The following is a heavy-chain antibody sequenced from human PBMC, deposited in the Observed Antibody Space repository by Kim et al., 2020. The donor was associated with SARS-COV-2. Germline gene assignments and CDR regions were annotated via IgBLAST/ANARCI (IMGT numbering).Heavy chain of an antibody. CDR1: GGSISSYY. J-gene: IGHJ2*01. D-gene: IGHD2-15*01. V-gene: IGHV4-59*08. Sequence: SETLSLTCTVSGGSISSYYWSWIRQPPGKGLEWIGYIYYSGSTNYNPSLKSRVTISVDTSKNQFSLKLSSVTAADTAVYYCARQKVDCSGGSCYTYWYFDLWGRGTLVTVSS. CDR2: IYYSGST. CDR3: ARQKVDCSGGSCYTYWYFDL.